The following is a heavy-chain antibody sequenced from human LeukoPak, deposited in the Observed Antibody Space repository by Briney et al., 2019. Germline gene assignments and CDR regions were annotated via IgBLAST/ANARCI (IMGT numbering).Heavy chain of an antibody. CDR3: AKDESSGGY. V-gene: IGHV3-48*04. CDR1: GFTFSTFA. CDR2: ISSSGSTI. D-gene: IGHD3-10*01. J-gene: IGHJ4*02. Sequence: GGSLRLSCAASGFTFSTFAMIWVRQPPGKGLEWVSYISSSGSTIYYADSVKGRFTISRDNAKNSLYLQMNSLRAEDTAVYYCAKDESSGGYWGQGTLVTVSS.